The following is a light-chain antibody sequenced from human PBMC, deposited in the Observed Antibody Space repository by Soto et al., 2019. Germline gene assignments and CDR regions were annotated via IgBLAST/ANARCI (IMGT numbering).Light chain of an antibody. CDR3: SSYTNSRTLD. V-gene: IGLV2-14*01. J-gene: IGLJ1*01. CDR2: EVS. CDR1: SSDVGGYNY. Sequence: QSVLTQPASVSGSPGQSITISCTRTSSDVGGYNYVSWYQQHPGKAPKLVIYEVSNRPSGVSNRFSGSKSGNTASLTISGLQAEDEADFYCSSYTNSRTLDFGTGTKVTVL.